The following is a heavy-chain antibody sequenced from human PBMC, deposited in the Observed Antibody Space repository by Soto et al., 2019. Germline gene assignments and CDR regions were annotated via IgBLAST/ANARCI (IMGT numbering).Heavy chain of an antibody. CDR1: GYTFTSYG. Sequence: QVQLVQSGAEVKKPGASVKVSCKASGYTFTSYGISWVRQAPGQGLEWMGWISAYNGNTNYAQKLQGRVTMTTDTSPSTAYMELRSLRSDDTAVYYCARDGIVRGGQYYYGMDVWGQGTTVTVSS. CDR2: ISAYNGNT. CDR3: ARDGIVRGGQYYYGMDV. J-gene: IGHJ6*02. D-gene: IGHD3-10*01. V-gene: IGHV1-18*04.